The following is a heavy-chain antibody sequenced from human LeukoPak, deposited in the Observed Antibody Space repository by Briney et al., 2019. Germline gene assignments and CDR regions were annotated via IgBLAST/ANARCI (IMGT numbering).Heavy chain of an antibody. J-gene: IGHJ3*02. V-gene: IGHV1-69*05. CDR1: GGTFSSYA. CDR2: IIPIFGTA. Sequence: ASVKVSCKASGGTFSSYAISWVRQAPGQGLEWMGGIIPIFGTANYAQKFQGRVTITTDESTSTAYMELSSLRSEDTAVYYCARGLDGRYYYDSSGYGDAFDIWGQGTMVTVSS. D-gene: IGHD3-22*01. CDR3: ARGLDGRYYYDSSGYGDAFDI.